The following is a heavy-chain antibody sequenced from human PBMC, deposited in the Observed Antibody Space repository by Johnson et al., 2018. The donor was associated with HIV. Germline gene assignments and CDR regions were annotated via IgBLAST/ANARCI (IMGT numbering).Heavy chain of an antibody. D-gene: IGHD3-22*01. CDR3: ARACATMRVVGPYDFDL. Sequence: QVQLVESGGGLVQPGGSLRRSCAASGFTFSSYGMHWVRQAPGKGLEWVAVISYDGSNKYYADSVKGRFTISRDNSKNTLYLQMNSLRAEDTAGYYCARACATMRVVGPYDFDLWGQGTMVTV. CDR1: GFTFSSYG. V-gene: IGHV3-30*03. J-gene: IGHJ3*01. CDR2: ISYDGSNK.